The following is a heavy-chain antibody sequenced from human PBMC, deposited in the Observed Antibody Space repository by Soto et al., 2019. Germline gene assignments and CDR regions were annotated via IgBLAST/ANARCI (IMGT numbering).Heavy chain of an antibody. V-gene: IGHV3-30*03. D-gene: IGHD6-19*01. CDR1: GFTFSSYG. CDR2: ISYDGSNK. CDR3: ARDRSAAAQQWLVHYFDY. Sequence: GGSLRLSCAASGFTFSSYGMHWVRQAPGKGLEWVAVISYDGSNKYYADSVKGRFTISRDNSKNTLYLQMNSLRAEDTAVYYCARDRSAAAQQWLVHYFDYWGQGTLVTVSS. J-gene: IGHJ4*02.